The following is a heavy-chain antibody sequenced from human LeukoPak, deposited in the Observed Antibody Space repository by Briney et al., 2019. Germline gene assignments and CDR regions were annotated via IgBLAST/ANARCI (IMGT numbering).Heavy chain of an antibody. J-gene: IGHJ6*03. CDR2: IYYSGST. CDR1: GGSISSYY. CDR3: AREGRWDYYMDV. D-gene: IGHD6-13*01. V-gene: IGHV4-59*12. Sequence: SETLSLTCTVSGGSISSYYWSWIRQPPGKGLEWIGSIYYSGSTNYNPSLKSRVTISVDTSKNQFSLKLSSVTAADTAVYYCAREGRWDYYMDVWGKGTTVTVSS.